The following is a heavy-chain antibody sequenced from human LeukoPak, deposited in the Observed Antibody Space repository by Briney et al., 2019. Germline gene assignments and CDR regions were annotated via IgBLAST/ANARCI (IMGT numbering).Heavy chain of an antibody. Sequence: ASVKVSCKATGYTCTNYGISWVRQPPGRGLEWMGWISAYNGKTNHAQNFQGRVTMTTDTSTSTAYMELRSLRSDDTAVYYCARDGKQQLGFDYWGQGTLVTVSS. CDR1: GYTCTNYG. D-gene: IGHD6-13*01. CDR2: ISAYNGKT. V-gene: IGHV1-18*01. J-gene: IGHJ4*02. CDR3: ARDGKQQLGFDY.